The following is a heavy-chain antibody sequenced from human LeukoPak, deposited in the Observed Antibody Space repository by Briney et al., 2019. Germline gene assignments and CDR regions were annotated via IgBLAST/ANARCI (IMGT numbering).Heavy chain of an antibody. CDR1: GFTFSSYA. D-gene: IGHD3-22*01. Sequence: PGGSLRLSCAASGFTFSSYAMHWVRQAPGKGLEWVSLISGDGGSKYYADSVKGRFTISRDNSKNSLYLQMNSLRTEDASLYYCALYAGGDMGPYDSSGYYDYWGQGTLVTVSS. CDR3: ALYAGGDMGPYDSSGYYDY. CDR2: ISGDGGSK. J-gene: IGHJ4*02. V-gene: IGHV3-43*02.